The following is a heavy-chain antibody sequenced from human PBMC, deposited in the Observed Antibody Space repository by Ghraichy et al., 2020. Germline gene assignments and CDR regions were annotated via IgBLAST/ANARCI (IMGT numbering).Heavy chain of an antibody. D-gene: IGHD3-9*01. CDR3: ARAWSDILTGYYAFDI. CDR1: GGSISSGDYY. Sequence: SETLSLTCTVSGGSISSGDYYWSWIRQPPGKGLEWIGYIYYSGSTYYNPSLKSRVTISVDTSKNQFSLKLSSVTAADTAVYYCARAWSDILTGYYAFDIWGQGTMVTVSS. J-gene: IGHJ3*02. V-gene: IGHV4-30-4*01. CDR2: IYYSGST.